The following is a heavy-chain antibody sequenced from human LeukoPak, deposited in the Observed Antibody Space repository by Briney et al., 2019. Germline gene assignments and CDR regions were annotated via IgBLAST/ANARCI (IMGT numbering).Heavy chain of an antibody. CDR2: IGTAGDT. CDR3: ARGRRFGELLPLFDY. J-gene: IGHJ4*02. Sequence: GGSLRLSCAASGFTFSSYDMHWVRQATGKGLEWVSAIGTAGDTYYPGSVKGRFTISRENAKNSLYLQMNSLRAGDTAVYYCARGRRFGELLPLFDYWGQGTLVTVSS. CDR1: GFTFSSYD. V-gene: IGHV3-13*01. D-gene: IGHD3-10*01.